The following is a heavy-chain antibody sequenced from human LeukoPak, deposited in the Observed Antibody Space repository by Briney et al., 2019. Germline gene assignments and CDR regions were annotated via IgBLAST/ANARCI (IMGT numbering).Heavy chain of an antibody. CDR1: GGSDRTYY. D-gene: IGHD4-11*01. J-gene: IGHJ4*02. Sequence: SETLSLTCTVSGGSDRTYYWSWIRQSPGKGLEWIGYIYRGSTNYNPSLKSRVTISVDASKNQCSLKLRSVTAADTAVYFCAGAHSNSFYFDFWGQGTLVSVSS. CDR2: IYRGST. CDR3: AGAHSNSFYFDF. V-gene: IGHV4-59*02.